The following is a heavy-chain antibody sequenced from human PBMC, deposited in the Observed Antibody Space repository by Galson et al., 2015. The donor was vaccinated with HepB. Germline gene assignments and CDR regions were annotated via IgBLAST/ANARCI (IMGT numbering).Heavy chain of an antibody. J-gene: IGHJ4*02. V-gene: IGHV1-18*01. CDR1: GYTFTSYG. Sequence: SLRLSCTASGYTFTSYGMSWVRQAPGKGLEWMGWISAYNGNTNYAQKIQGRVTITTDTSKSTAYMEMRSLRADDTAVYYCARDLPLFSGALLGWGQGTLVTVSS. CDR2: ISAYNGNT. CDR3: ARDLPLFSGALLG. D-gene: IGHD1-26*01.